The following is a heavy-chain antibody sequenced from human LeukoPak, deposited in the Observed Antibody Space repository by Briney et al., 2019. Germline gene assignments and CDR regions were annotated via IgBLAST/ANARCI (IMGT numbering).Heavy chain of an antibody. CDR3: ARENPSGYYNRPIDY. V-gene: IGHV4-4*02. CDR1: GGSFNSDDW. D-gene: IGHD3-22*01. Sequence: SETLSLTCAVSGGSFNSDDWWNWVRQSPGKGLEWIGETYHSGSTNYNPSLKSRVTMSVDTSKNQFSLKLSSVTAADTAIYYCARENPSGYYNRPIDYWGQGTLVTVSS. CDR2: TYHSGST. J-gene: IGHJ4*02.